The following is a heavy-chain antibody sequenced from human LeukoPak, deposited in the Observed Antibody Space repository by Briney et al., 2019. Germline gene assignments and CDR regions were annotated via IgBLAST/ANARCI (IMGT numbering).Heavy chain of an antibody. Sequence: GGSLRLSCAASGFTVSSNYMSWVRQAPGKGLEWVSVIYSGGSTYYADSVKGRFTISRDNSKNTLYLQMKSLRAEDTAVYYCARDRAAAGTSWFDPWGQGTLVTVSS. V-gene: IGHV3-66*01. CDR3: ARDRAAAGTSWFDP. CDR2: IYSGGST. D-gene: IGHD6-13*01. J-gene: IGHJ5*02. CDR1: GFTVSSNY.